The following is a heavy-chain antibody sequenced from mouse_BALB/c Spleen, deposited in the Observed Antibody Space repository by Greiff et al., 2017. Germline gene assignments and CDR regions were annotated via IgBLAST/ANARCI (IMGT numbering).Heavy chain of an antibody. CDR1: GFTFSSFG. Sequence: EVKLVESGGGLVQPGGSRKLSCAASGFTFSSFGMHWVRQAPEKGLEWVAYISSGSSTIYYADTVKGRFTISRDNPKNTLFLQMTSLRSEDTAMYYCARVYGYAMDYWGQGTSVTVSS. CDR3: ARVYGYAMDY. D-gene: IGHD1-1*01. J-gene: IGHJ4*01. V-gene: IGHV5-17*02. CDR2: ISSGSSTI.